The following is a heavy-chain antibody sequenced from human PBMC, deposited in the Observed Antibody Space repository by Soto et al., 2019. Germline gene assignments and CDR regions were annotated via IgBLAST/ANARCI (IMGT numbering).Heavy chain of an antibody. Sequence: GGSLRLSCAASGFTFSSYAMHWVRQAPGKGLEWVAVISYDGSNKYYADSVKGRFTISRDNAKNSLYLQMNSLRAEDTAVYYCARGLYWGQGTLVTVSS. CDR2: ISYDGSNK. J-gene: IGHJ4*02. CDR3: ARGLY. V-gene: IGHV3-30-3*01. CDR1: GFTFSSYA.